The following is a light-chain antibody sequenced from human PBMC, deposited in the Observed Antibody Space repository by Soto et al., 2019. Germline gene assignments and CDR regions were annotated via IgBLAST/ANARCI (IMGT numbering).Light chain of an antibody. Sequence: DIVLTQTPLSLVVTLGQPASISCKSSQSLAFRDGNIYLNWLQQRPGQPPRLLIYKTSNRFSGVPDRFSGSGAGTESTMKTSKVEAEDVGLYYCPQAAPLPHAFGQGTKVEIK. CDR2: KTS. CDR3: PQAAPLPHA. CDR1: QSLAFRDGNIY. J-gene: IGKJ1*01. V-gene: IGKV2-24*01.